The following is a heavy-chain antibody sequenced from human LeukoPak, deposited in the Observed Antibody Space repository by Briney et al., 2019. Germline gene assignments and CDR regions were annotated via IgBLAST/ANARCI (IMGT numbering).Heavy chain of an antibody. Sequence: GGSLRLSCAASGFTVSNNYMNWVRQAPGKGLEWVSAIYSGGSTYYADSVKGRFTISRDNSKNTLYLQMNGLRAEDTAVYYCARGSGYNFGPYDYWGQGTLVTVSS. CDR3: ARGSGYNFGPYDY. J-gene: IGHJ4*02. CDR1: GFTVSNNY. CDR2: IYSGGST. D-gene: IGHD5-24*01. V-gene: IGHV3-53*01.